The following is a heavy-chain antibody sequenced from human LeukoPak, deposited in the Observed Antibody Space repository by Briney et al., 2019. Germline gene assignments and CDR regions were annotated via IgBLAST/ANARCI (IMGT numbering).Heavy chain of an antibody. D-gene: IGHD2-15*01. Sequence: GGSLRLSCAASGFTFSSYAMSWVRQDPGKGLEWVSAISGSGVSTYYADSVKGRFTISRDNSKNTLYLQMNSLRAEDTAVYYCAKDYCSGGSCYSSFDYWGQGTLVTVSS. V-gene: IGHV3-23*01. CDR2: ISGSGVST. CDR3: AKDYCSGGSCYSSFDY. CDR1: GFTFSSYA. J-gene: IGHJ4*02.